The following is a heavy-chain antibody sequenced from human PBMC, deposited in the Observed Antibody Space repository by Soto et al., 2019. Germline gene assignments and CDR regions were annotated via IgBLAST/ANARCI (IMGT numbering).Heavy chain of an antibody. D-gene: IGHD6-19*01. CDR3: ARGYSSGGRRFDS. CDR1: GYTFNSYY. V-gene: IGHV1-46*02. CDR2: INPSGGST. J-gene: IGHJ4*02. Sequence: QVQLVQSGAEVKKPGASVKVSCKASGYTFNSYYMHWVRQAPGQGLEWMGIINPSGGSTTYAQKFQDRVTMTRDTSTTTVYMELTSLRSEDTAVYYCARGYSSGGRRFDSWGQGTLVTVSS.